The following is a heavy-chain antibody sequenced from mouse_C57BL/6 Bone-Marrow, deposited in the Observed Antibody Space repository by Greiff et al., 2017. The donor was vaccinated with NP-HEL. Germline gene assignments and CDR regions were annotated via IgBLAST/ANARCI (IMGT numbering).Heavy chain of an antibody. CDR3: AREGGLRRRTYAMDY. V-gene: IGHV5-16*01. Sequence: DVQLVESKGGLVQPGSSMKLSCTASGFTFSDYYMAWVRQVPEKGLEWVANINYDGSSTYYLDSLKSRFIISRDNAKNILYLQMSSLKSEDTATYYCAREGGLRRRTYAMDYWGQGTSVTVSS. J-gene: IGHJ4*01. CDR1: GFTFSDYY. CDR2: INYDGSST. D-gene: IGHD2-4*01.